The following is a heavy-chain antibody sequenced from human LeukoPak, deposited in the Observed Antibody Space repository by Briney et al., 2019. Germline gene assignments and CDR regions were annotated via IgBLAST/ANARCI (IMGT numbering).Heavy chain of an antibody. CDR1: GFTFSSYA. CDR2: ISGSGGRT. D-gene: IGHD6-6*01. V-gene: IGHV3-23*01. J-gene: IGHJ4*02. CDR3: AKGQLVRGEFDY. Sequence: GGSLRLSCAASGFTFSSYAMSWVRQAPGKGLEWVSAISGSGGRTSYAASVKGRFTISRDNSKNTLKLQMNSLRGEDTAVYSCAKGQLVRGEFDYWGQGTLVTVSS.